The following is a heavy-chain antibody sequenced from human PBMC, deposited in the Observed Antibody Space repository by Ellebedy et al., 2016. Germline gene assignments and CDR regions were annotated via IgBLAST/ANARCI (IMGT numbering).Heavy chain of an antibody. CDR2: ISYDGSNK. CDR1: GFTFSSYA. V-gene: IGHV3-30-3*01. D-gene: IGHD6-19*01. CDR3: ASSEEIAVAGNLVDY. Sequence: GGSLRLXXAASGFTFSSYAMHWVRQAPGKGLEWVAVISYDGSNKYYADSVKGRFTISRDNSKNTLYLQMNSLRAEDTAVYYCASSEEIAVAGNLVDYWGQGTLVTVSS. J-gene: IGHJ4*02.